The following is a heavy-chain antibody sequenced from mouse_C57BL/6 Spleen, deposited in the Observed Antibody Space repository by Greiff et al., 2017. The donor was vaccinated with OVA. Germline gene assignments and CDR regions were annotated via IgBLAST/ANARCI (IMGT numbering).Heavy chain of an antibody. CDR3: ARGNYDYDRRCWYFDV. J-gene: IGHJ1*03. CDR2: ISYDGSN. Sequence: EVKLVESGPGLVKPSQSLSLTCSVTGYSITSGYYWNLIRQFPGNQLEWMGYISYDGSNNYNPSLKNRISITRDTSKNQFFLKLNSVTTEDTATYYGARGNYDYDRRCWYFDVWGTGTTVTVSS. V-gene: IGHV3-6*01. D-gene: IGHD2-4*01. CDR1: GYSITSGYY.